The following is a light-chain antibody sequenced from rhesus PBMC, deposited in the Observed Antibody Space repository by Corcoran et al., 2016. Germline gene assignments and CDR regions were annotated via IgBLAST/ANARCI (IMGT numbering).Light chain of an antibody. Sequence: DIQVTQSPSSLSASVGDRVTITCRTSENVNIYLHWYQQKPGKPPRLLIYGASTLQSGVPSRFRGIGSGTDYTFTLGRLQPEDVATYYCQHSYGIPFSFGPGTQMDIK. V-gene: IGKV1-74*01. CDR1: ENVNIY. CDR2: GAS. J-gene: IGKJ3*01. CDR3: QHSYGIPFS.